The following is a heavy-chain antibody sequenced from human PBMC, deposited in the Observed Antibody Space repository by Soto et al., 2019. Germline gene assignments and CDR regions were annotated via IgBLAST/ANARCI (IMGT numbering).Heavy chain of an antibody. V-gene: IGHV4-59*08. Sequence: QVQLQESGPGLVEPSETLSLTCTVSGGSISSYYWTWIRQPPGKGLEWIGFMYNSGSTHYNPSLKSRVTISLDTSKNQFALNLRSVTAADTAVYYCASMGYHYGSGSYPLDYWGQGTLVTVSS. CDR2: MYNSGST. J-gene: IGHJ4*02. CDR3: ASMGYHYGSGSYPLDY. CDR1: GGSISSYY. D-gene: IGHD3-10*01.